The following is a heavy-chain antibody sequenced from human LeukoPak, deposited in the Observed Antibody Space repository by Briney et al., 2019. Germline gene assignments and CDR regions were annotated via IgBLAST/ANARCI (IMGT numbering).Heavy chain of an antibody. V-gene: IGHV3-7*03. CDR2: IKQDGSEK. J-gene: IGHJ3*02. D-gene: IGHD3-3*01. CDR3: ARDARYYDFWSGYYMDHGAFDI. Sequence: GGSLRLSCAASGFTFSSYWMSWVRQAPGKGLEWVANIKQDGSEKYYVDSVKGRFTISRDNAKNSLYLQMNSLRAEDTAVYYCARDARYYDFWSGYYMDHGAFDIWGQGTMVTVSS. CDR1: GFTFSSYW.